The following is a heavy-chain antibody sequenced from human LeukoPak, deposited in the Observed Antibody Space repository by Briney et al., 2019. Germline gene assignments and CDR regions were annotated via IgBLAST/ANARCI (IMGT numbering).Heavy chain of an antibody. CDR2: MNPDSGNT. V-gene: IGHV1-8*01. J-gene: IGHJ4*02. Sequence: ASVKVSCKASGYTFTSYDINWVRQATGQGLEWMGWMNPDSGNTGYAQKFQGRVTMTRNTSISTAYMELSSLRSEDTAVYYCVRSWKGSRYSGYGNFDYWGQGTLVTVSS. D-gene: IGHD5-12*01. CDR1: GYTFTSYD. CDR3: VRSWKGSRYSGYGNFDY.